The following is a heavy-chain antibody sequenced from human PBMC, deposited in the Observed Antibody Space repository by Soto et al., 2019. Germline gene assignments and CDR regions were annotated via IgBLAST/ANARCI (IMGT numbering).Heavy chain of an antibody. Sequence: ASVKVSCKTSGYTYTDYYMHWVRQAPGQGFEWVGGINPKSGGPKYVPKFQGRVTVTRDTSTSTAYMELNRLTSDDTAVYYCASEDCRNTNCLKGFDYWGQGTLVTVSS. D-gene: IGHD2-15*01. CDR2: INPKSGGP. J-gene: IGHJ4*02. CDR1: GYTYTDYY. CDR3: ASEDCRNTNCLKGFDY. V-gene: IGHV1-2*02.